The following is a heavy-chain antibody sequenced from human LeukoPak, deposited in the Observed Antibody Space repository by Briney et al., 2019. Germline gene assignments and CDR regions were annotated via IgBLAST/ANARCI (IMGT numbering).Heavy chain of an antibody. CDR3: ANGYLLYFDY. V-gene: IGHV1-3*01. CDR2: ISAGNGNT. D-gene: IGHD5-24*01. J-gene: IGHJ4*02. CDR1: GYTFTSYA. Sequence: GASVKVSCKASGYTFTSYAIHWVRQAPGQRLEWMGWISAGNGNTKYSQNFQGRVTFISNTSATTAFMELSSLRSEDAAVYYCANGYLLYFDYWGQGTLVTVSS.